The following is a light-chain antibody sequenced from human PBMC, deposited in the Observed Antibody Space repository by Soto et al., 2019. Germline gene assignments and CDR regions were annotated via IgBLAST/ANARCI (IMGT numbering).Light chain of an antibody. Sequence: EIVMTQSPATLSVSPGERATLSCTASESLSGKLAWYQQKPGQAPRLLIYSASTRATGVPARFSGSGSGPEFTLTINSLQSEESEVYYCQQYKNWPPLPFGGGTKVEIK. J-gene: IGKJ4*01. CDR2: SAS. V-gene: IGKV3-15*01. CDR1: ESLSGK. CDR3: QQYKNWPPLP.